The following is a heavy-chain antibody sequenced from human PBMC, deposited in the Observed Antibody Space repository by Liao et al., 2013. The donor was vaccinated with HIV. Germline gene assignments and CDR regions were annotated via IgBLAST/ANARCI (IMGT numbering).Heavy chain of an antibody. CDR3: AREAIEGSITRILVDWYLDL. Sequence: QVQLQQWGAGLVKPSETLSLTCAVYGGSFNEYYWSWVRQPPGKGLEWIGEINYNGRTNFNSALKSRVAISVDPSKNQFSLKLSSVTAADTAVYFCAREAIEGSITRILVDWYLDLWAVAPWSLSPQ. J-gene: IGHJ2*01. CDR2: INYNGRT. D-gene: IGHD3-22*01. CDR1: GGSFNEYY. V-gene: IGHV4-34*02.